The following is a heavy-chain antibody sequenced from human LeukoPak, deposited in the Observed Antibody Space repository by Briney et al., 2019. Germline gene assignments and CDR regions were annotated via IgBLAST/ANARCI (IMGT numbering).Heavy chain of an antibody. V-gene: IGHV3-48*02. CDR1: GFTFTSYS. CDR3: AREKPVGSYTMDV. D-gene: IGHD3-16*01. CDR2: ISSSSRST. Sequence: GGSLRLSCAASGFTFTSYSMNWVRQAPGKGLEWVSYISSSSRSTDYVDSVAGRVTISRDNAKNSLYLQMNSLRDEDTAVYYCAREKPVGSYTMDVWGQGTTVIVSS. J-gene: IGHJ6*02.